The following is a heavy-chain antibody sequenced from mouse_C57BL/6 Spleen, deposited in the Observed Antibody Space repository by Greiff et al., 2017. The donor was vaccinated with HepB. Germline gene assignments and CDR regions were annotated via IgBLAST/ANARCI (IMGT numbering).Heavy chain of an antibody. V-gene: IGHV1-64*01. J-gene: IGHJ2*01. D-gene: IGHD2-5*01. Sequence: QVQLQQPGAELVKPGASVKLSCKASGYTFTSYWMHWVKQRPGQGLEWIGMIHPNSGSTNYNEKFKSKATLTVDKSSSTAYMQLSSLTSEDSAVYYCARVERGYSNYDYWGQGTTLTVSS. CDR1: GYTFTSYW. CDR2: IHPNSGST. CDR3: ARVERGYSNYDY.